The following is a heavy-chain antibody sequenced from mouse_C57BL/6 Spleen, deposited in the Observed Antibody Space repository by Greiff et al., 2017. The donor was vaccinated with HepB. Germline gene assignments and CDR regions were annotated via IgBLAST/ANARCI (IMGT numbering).Heavy chain of an antibody. V-gene: IGHV7-3*01. D-gene: IGHD2-2*01. J-gene: IGHJ4*01. Sequence: EVQLVESGGGLVQPGGSLSLSCAASGFTFTDYYMSWVRQPPGKALEWLGFIRNKANGYTTEYSASVKGRFTISRDNSQSILYLQMNALRAEDSATYYCASGGYDGDYYAMDYWGQGTSVTVSS. CDR2: IRNKANGYTT. CDR1: GFTFTDYY. CDR3: ASGGYDGDYYAMDY.